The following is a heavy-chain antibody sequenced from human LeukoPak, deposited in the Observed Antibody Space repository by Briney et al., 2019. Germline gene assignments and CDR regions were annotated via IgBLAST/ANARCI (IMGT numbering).Heavy chain of an antibody. Sequence: SETLSFTCAVSGYSISSGYYWGWIRQPPGKGLEWIGSIYHSGSTYYNPSLKSRVTISVDTSKNQFSLKLSSVTAADTAVYYCARPYSGRFDYWGQGTLVTVSS. CDR2: IYHSGST. D-gene: IGHD1-26*01. CDR3: ARPYSGRFDY. CDR1: GYSISSGYY. J-gene: IGHJ4*02. V-gene: IGHV4-38-2*01.